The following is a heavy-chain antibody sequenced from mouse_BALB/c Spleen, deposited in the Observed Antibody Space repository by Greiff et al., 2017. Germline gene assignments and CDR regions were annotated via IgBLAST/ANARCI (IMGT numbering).Heavy chain of an antibody. Sequence: EVHLVESGGGLVQPGGSRKLSCAASGFTFSSFGMHWVRQAPEKGLEWVAYISSGSSTIYYADTVKGRFTISRDNPKNTLFLQMTSLRSEDTAMYYCARRNGDYWGQGTTLTVSS. CDR1: GFTFSSFG. J-gene: IGHJ2*01. V-gene: IGHV5-17*02. CDR2: ISSGSSTI. CDR3: ARRNGDY.